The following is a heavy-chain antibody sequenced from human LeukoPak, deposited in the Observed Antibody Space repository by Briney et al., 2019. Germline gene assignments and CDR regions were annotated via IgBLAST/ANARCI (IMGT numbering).Heavy chain of an antibody. J-gene: IGHJ4*02. CDR3: ARVNPDYGDYYSDY. D-gene: IGHD4-17*01. V-gene: IGHV1-18*01. CDR1: GYTFTSYG. Sequence: ASVKVSCKASGYTFTSYGISWMRQAPGQGLEWMGWISAYNGNTNYAQKLQGRVTMTTDTSTSTAYMELRSLRSDDTAVYYCARVNPDYGDYYSDYWGQGTLVTVSS. CDR2: ISAYNGNT.